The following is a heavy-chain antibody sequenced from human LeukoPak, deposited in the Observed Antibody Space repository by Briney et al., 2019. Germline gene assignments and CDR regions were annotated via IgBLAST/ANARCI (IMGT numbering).Heavy chain of an antibody. Sequence: GGSLRLSCAASGFTFSDYYMSWIRQAPGKGLEWVSYISSSGSTIYYADSVKGRFTTSRDNVKNTLYLQMNSLRVEDTAVYYCAAGGGWDPSFGVVTHIDAWGKGTTVVVS. V-gene: IGHV3-11*04. CDR3: AAGGGWDPSFGVVTHIDA. CDR2: ISSSGSTI. CDR1: GFTFSDYY. D-gene: IGHD3-3*01. J-gene: IGHJ6*03.